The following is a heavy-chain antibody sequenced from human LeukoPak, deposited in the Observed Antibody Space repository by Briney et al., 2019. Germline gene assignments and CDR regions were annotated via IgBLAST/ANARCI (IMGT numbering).Heavy chain of an antibody. CDR1: GYTFTSYA. J-gene: IGHJ4*02. Sequence: GASVKVSCKASGYTFTSYAMHWVRQAPGQRLEWMGWINAGNGNTKYSQEFQGRVTITRDKSTSTAYMELSSLRSEDTAVYYCARDKQDYYDSSGYYDYWGQGTLVTVSS. CDR2: INAGNGNT. V-gene: IGHV1-3*03. D-gene: IGHD3-22*01. CDR3: ARDKQDYYDSSGYYDY.